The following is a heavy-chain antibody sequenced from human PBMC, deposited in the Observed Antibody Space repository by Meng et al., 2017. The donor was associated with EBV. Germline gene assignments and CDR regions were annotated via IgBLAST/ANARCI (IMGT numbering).Heavy chain of an antibody. CDR2: FLPRLGAP. CDR3: ASESGRGYTPDY. D-gene: IGHD3-10*01. V-gene: IGHV1-69*01. CDR1: GGPFRYYA. Sequence: VEVVPVAGGGKKPRSAVKVPCKTSGGPFRYYAISWVRQAPGQGLEWLGGFLPRLGAPNYAQKFHGRVKITADESTSTHYMDLSSLRSEDTAIYYCASESGRGYTPDYWGQGTLVTVSS. J-gene: IGHJ4*02.